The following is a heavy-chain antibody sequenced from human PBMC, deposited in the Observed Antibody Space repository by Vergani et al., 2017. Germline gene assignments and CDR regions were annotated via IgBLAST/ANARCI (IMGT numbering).Heavy chain of an antibody. CDR1: GGSISSYY. Sequence: QVQLQESGPGLVKPSETLSLTCTVSGGSISSYYWSWIRQPPGKGLEWIGYIYYRGSTNYNPTLKSRVTISVASSKNQFALKLSSVADEYTAVYYFARGSVGGGGYYYGSDYWGQGTLVTVSS. CDR2: IYYRGST. V-gene: IGHV4-59*01. CDR3: ARGSVGGGGYYYGSDY. J-gene: IGHJ4*02. D-gene: IGHD3-22*01.